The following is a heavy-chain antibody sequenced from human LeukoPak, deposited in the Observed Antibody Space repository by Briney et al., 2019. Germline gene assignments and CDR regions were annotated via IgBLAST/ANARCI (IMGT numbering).Heavy chain of an antibody. Sequence: PSQTVSLTCTVSGGSISSGGYYWSRIRQHPGKGLEWIGYIYYSGSTYYNPSVQSRVTISVDTSKNPFSLKLSSVTAADTAVYYCARGRDRVATNVWGKGTTVTVSS. CDR2: IYYSGST. D-gene: IGHD5-12*01. CDR1: GGSISSGGYY. CDR3: ARGRDRVATNV. J-gene: IGHJ6*04. V-gene: IGHV4-31*03.